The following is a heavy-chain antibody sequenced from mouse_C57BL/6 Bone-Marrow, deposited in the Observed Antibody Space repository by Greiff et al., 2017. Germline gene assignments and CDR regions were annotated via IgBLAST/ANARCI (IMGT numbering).Heavy chain of an antibody. Sequence: VQLVESGPGLVAPSPSLSISCTVSGFSLTSYGVHWVRQPPGKGLEWLGVIWAGGSTNYNSARMSRLSISKDNSKSQVFLKMNSLQTDETARYYCARTGTGDLDVWGAGTAVTVSA. J-gene: IGHJ1*01. CDR3: ARTGTGDLDV. CDR2: IWAGGST. CDR1: GFSLTSYG. V-gene: IGHV2-9*02. D-gene: IGHD4-1*01.